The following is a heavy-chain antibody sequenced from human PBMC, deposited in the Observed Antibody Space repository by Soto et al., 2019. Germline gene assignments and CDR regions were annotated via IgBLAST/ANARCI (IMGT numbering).Heavy chain of an antibody. J-gene: IGHJ4*02. Sequence: GGSLRLSCAASGFTFSSYEMNWVRQAPGKGLEWVSYISSSGSTIYYADSVKGRFTISRDNAKNSLYLQMNSLRAEDTAVYYCARDRDSSGYYFTLFDYWGQGTLVTVSS. CDR2: ISSSGSTI. CDR3: ARDRDSSGYYFTLFDY. D-gene: IGHD3-22*01. V-gene: IGHV3-48*03. CDR1: GFTFSSYE.